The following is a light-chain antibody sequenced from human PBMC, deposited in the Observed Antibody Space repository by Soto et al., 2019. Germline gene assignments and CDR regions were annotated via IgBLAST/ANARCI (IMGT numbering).Light chain of an antibody. CDR1: STDLGFYNY. J-gene: IGLJ2*01. V-gene: IGLV2-14*03. Sequence: QSALTQPASVSGSPGQSITISCTATSTDLGFYNYVSWYQQHPGKGPKLIIYAFYNRPSGVSDRFSGSKSGNTASLTIAGLQAEDEGDYFCSSYVTNAVVFGGGTKLTVL. CDR2: AFY. CDR3: SSYVTNAVV.